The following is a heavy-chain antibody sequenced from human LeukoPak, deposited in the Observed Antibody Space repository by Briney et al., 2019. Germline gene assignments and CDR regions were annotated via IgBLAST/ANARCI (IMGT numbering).Heavy chain of an antibody. CDR2: ISGGGGST. CDR3: AKFGSGRSYFDY. V-gene: IGHV3-23*01. CDR1: GFTFSTYW. J-gene: IGHJ4*02. Sequence: GGSLRLSCAASGFTFSTYWMDWVRQAPGKGLEWVSAISGGGGSTYYADSVKGRFTISRDNSKNTLYLQMNSLRVEDTAVYYCAKFGSGRSYFDYWGQGTLVTVSS. D-gene: IGHD6-19*01.